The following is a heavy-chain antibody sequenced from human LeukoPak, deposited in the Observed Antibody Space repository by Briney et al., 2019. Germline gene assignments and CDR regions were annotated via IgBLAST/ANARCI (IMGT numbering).Heavy chain of an antibody. V-gene: IGHV3-72*01. CDR1: GFTFSDYY. CDR3: AVIVGARGFDY. Sequence: GGSLRLSCAASGFTFSDYYMDWVRQAPGKGLEWVSRIRNKGRSYTTEYAASVKGRFTISRDDSKNSLYLQMNNLKIEDTALYYCAVIVGARGFDYWGQGTLVAVSS. J-gene: IGHJ4*02. D-gene: IGHD1-26*01. CDR2: IRNKGRSYTT.